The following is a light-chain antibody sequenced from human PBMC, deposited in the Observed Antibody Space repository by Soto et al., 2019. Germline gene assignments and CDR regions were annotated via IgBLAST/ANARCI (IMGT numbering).Light chain of an antibody. CDR2: DAS. CDR1: QSVSTY. V-gene: IGKV3-11*01. CDR3: QQRSNWPRT. J-gene: IGKJ1*01. Sequence: EIVLTQSPATLSLSPGERATLSCRASQSVSTYFAWYQQKQGQAPRLLIYDASDRATGIPARFSGSGSGTDFTLTISSLAPEDFAVYYGQQRSNWPRTFGQGTKV.